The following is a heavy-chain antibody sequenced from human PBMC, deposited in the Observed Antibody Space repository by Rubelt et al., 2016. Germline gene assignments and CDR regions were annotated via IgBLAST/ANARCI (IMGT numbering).Heavy chain of an antibody. D-gene: IGHD4-23*01. V-gene: IGHV1-18*01. CDR1: GGTFSSYA. CDR3: ARGTDYGGSIDY. J-gene: IGHJ4*02. Sequence: QVQLVQSGAEVKKPGSSVKVSCKASGGTFSSYAISWVRQAPGQGLEWMGWISAYNGNTYYAEKSWGSVTMTTDTSTSRGYMELRSLRSDDTAVYYCARGTDYGGSIDYWGQGTLVTVSS. CDR2: ISAYNGNT.